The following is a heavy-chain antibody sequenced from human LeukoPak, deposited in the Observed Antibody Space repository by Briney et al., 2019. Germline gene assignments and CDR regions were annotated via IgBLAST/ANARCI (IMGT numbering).Heavy chain of an antibody. CDR3: ARAYEDTAIVTSAFDI. D-gene: IGHD5-18*01. J-gene: IGHJ3*02. V-gene: IGHV1-69*13. Sequence: GASVKVSCKASGGTFSSYAISWVRQAPGQGLEWMGGIIPIFGTANYAQKFQGRVTITADESTSTAYMELSSLRSEDTAVYYCARAYEDTAIVTSAFDIWGQGTMVTVSS. CDR2: IIPIFGTA. CDR1: GGTFSSYA.